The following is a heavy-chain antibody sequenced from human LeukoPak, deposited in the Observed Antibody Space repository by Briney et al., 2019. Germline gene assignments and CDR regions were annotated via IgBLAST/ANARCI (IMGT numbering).Heavy chain of an antibody. CDR2: IWYDGTDK. J-gene: IGHJ6*02. CDR1: GFTFSSYG. D-gene: IGHD3-10*01. V-gene: IGHV3-33*01. CDR3: ARPGSTYYYGMDV. Sequence: GGSLRLSCAASGFTFSSYGMHWVRQGPGKGLEWVTFIWYDGTDKNYADSVKGRFTISRDNSKNTLYLQMNSLRAEDTAVYYCARPGSTYYYGMDVWGQGTTVTAS.